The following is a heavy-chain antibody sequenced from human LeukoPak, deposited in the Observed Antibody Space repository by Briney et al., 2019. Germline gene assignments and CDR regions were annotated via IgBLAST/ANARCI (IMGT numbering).Heavy chain of an antibody. CDR1: GGSISSSSYY. D-gene: IGHD5-24*01. Sequence: PSETLSLTGTVSGGSISSSSYYWGWIRQPPGKGLEWIGSIYYSGSTYYNPSLKSRVTISVGTSKNQFSLKLSSVTAADTAVYYCARLEGRRDGLDYWGQGTLVTVSS. CDR2: IYYSGST. CDR3: ARLEGRRDGLDY. J-gene: IGHJ4*02. V-gene: IGHV4-39*01.